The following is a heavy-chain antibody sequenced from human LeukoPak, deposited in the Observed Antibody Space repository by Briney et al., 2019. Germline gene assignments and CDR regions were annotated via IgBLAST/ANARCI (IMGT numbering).Heavy chain of an antibody. V-gene: IGHV4-59*01. CDR2: IYYSGST. J-gene: IGHJ4*02. CDR1: GGSISSYY. Sequence: SETLSLTCTVSGGSISSYYWSWIRQPPGKGLEWIGYIYYSGSTNYNPSLKSRVTISVDTSKNQFSLKLSSVTAADTAVYYCARVRRTRVVITNFDYWGQGTLVTVSS. D-gene: IGHD3-22*01. CDR3: ARVRRTRVVITNFDY.